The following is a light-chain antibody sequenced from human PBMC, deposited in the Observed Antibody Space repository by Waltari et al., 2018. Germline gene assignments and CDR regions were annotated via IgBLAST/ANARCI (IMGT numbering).Light chain of an antibody. CDR1: QGINTY. CDR3: QQLISDSFT. Sequence: QLTQSPSSLFASVGASVTITCRARQGINTYLAWYQQKPGKAPKLLIYAASTLKSGPPSLCGGSSSGTYIPLIIGRLQPEDSATYYCQQLISDSFTFGPGTKVDI. V-gene: IGKV1-9*01. J-gene: IGKJ3*01. CDR2: AAS.